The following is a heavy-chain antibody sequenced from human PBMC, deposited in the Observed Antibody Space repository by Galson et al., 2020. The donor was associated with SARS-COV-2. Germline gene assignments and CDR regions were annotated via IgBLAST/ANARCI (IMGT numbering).Heavy chain of an antibody. CDR3: AGNPYYYDIYWFDP. V-gene: IGHV3-48*02. J-gene: IGHJ5*02. CDR2: ISSSYTPI. CDR1: GFTFSSYS. D-gene: IGHD3-22*01. Sequence: GESLKNSCAASGFTFSSYSMNWVRQVPGKGLELVSYISSSYTPIYYSDSFKGRFTISRDNAKNSLYLQMNSLRDEDTAVYYCAGNPYYYDIYWFDPWGREPWSPSPQ.